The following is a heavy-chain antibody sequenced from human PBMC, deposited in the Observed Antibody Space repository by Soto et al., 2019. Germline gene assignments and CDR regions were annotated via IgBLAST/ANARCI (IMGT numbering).Heavy chain of an antibody. J-gene: IGHJ3*02. Sequence: QVQLVESGGGVVQPGRSLRLSCAASGCTFSSYAMHWVRQAPGKGLEWVAVISYDGSNKYYADSVKGRFTISRDNSKNTLYLQMNSLRAEDTAVYYCARGIAARPHAFDIWGQGTMVTVSS. CDR1: GCTFSSYA. CDR2: ISYDGSNK. D-gene: IGHD6-6*01. V-gene: IGHV3-30-3*01. CDR3: ARGIAARPHAFDI.